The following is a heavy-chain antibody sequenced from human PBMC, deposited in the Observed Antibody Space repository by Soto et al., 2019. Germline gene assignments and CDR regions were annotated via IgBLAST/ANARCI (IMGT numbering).Heavy chain of an antibody. CDR2: IIPIFGTA. V-gene: IGHV1-69*05. CDR3: PRARLLRPNTMDF. D-gene: IGHD2-2*02. CDR1: GGTFSSYA. J-gene: IGHJ6*02. Sequence: QVQLVQSGAEVKKPGSSVKVSCKASGGTFSSYAISWVRQAPGQGLEWMGGIIPIFGTANYAQKFQGRVTITPDQSTSPAYMELSSLSSEDTAVYYCPRARLLRPNTMDFWGQGTPVTVSS.